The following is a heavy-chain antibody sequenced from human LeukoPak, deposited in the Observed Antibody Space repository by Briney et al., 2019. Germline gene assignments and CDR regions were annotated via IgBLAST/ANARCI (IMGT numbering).Heavy chain of an antibody. CDR1: GYTFTSYG. V-gene: IGHV1-18*01. Sequence: ASVKVSCKASGYTFTSYGISWVRQAPGQGLGWMGWISAYNGNTNYAQKLQGRVTMTTDTSTSTAYMELRSLRSDDTAVYYCARGAYYDILTGYLLSSAEYFQHWGQGTLVTVSS. J-gene: IGHJ1*01. CDR2: ISAYNGNT. CDR3: ARGAYYDILTGYLLSSAEYFQH. D-gene: IGHD3-9*01.